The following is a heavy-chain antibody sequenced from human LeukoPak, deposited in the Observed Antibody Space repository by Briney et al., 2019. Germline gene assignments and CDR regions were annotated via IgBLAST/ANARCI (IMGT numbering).Heavy chain of an antibody. CDR3: ARIYYYDSSGYKTPGFDY. CDR2: INPNSGGT. CDR1: GYTFTGYY. D-gene: IGHD3-22*01. J-gene: IGHJ4*02. Sequence: ASVKVSCKASGYTFTGYYMHWVRQAPGQGLEWMGWINPNSGGTNYAQKFQGRVTMTRDTSISTAYMELSRLRSDDTAVYYCARIYYYDSSGYKTPGFDYWGQGTLVTVSS. V-gene: IGHV1-2*02.